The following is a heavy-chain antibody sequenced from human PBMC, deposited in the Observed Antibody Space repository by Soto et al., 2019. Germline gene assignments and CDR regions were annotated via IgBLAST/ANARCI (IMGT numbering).Heavy chain of an antibody. Sequence: HPGGSLRVSCEASGFTFNTYSMHWVRQPPGKGLEWLSAIWYDGTQKYYEDSVKGRFIISRDNPKKTLYLEMNSLRAEDTAVYYCARAGGTTVTGIWHFDXWGQGALVTVSX. CDR1: GFTFNTYS. CDR2: IWYDGTQK. CDR3: ARAGGTTVTGIWHFDX. D-gene: IGHD4-17*01. V-gene: IGHV3-33*01. J-gene: IGHJ4*02.